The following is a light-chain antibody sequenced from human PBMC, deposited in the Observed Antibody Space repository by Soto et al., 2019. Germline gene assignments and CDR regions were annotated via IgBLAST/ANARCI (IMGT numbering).Light chain of an antibody. Sequence: QSVLTQPPSASGTPGQSVTISCSGSISNIGTNSVNWYQQLPGMAPKLLIYNNNQRPSGVPDRFSGSKSGTSASLAISGLPSEDEADYYCAAWDDSLKGLFGGGTKVTVL. CDR2: NNN. CDR3: AAWDDSLKGL. CDR1: ISNIGTNS. V-gene: IGLV1-44*01. J-gene: IGLJ2*01.